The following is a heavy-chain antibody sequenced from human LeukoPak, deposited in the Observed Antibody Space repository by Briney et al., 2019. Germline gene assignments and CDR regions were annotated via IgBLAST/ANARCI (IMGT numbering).Heavy chain of an antibody. J-gene: IGHJ6*03. CDR2: IRYDGSNK. CDR1: GFTFSYYG. CDR3: AKDQGYYYYMDV. V-gene: IGHV3-30*02. Sequence: GGSLRLSCAASGFTFSYYGMHWVRQAPGKGLEWVAFIRYDGSNKYYADSVKGRFTISRDISKNTLYLQMNSLRAEDTAVYYCAKDQGYYYYMDVWGKGTTVTISS.